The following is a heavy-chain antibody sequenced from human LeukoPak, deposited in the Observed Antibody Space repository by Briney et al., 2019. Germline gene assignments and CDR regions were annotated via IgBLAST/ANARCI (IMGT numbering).Heavy chain of an antibody. V-gene: IGHV4-34*01. D-gene: IGHD4-17*01. J-gene: IGHJ4*02. CDR1: GGSFSGYY. CDR2: INHSGST. Sequence: KPSETLSLTCAVYGGSFSGYYWSWIRQPPGKGLEWIGEINHSGSTNYNPSLKSRVTISVDTSKNQFSLELSPVTAADTGGLLFARPGEDYGDYVFDYWGQGTLVTVSS. CDR3: ARPGEDYGDYVFDY.